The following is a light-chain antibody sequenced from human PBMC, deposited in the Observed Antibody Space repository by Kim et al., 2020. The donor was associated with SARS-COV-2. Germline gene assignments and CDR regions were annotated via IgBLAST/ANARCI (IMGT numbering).Light chain of an antibody. J-gene: IGLJ3*02. CDR3: SSYAGSNNFEV. V-gene: IGLV2-8*01. CDR2: EAS. CDR1: SSDVGGYSY. Sequence: QSVNIDCTGTSSDVGGYSYVTWYQQHPGQAPKLIIYEASKRPSGVPDRFSGSKSGNTASLTVSGLQPEDEADYYCSSYAGSNNFEVFGGGTQLTVL.